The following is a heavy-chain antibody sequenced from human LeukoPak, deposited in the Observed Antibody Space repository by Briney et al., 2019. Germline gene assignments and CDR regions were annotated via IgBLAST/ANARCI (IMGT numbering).Heavy chain of an antibody. V-gene: IGHV3-7*01. D-gene: IGHD3-16*01. CDR2: INEDETGK. J-gene: IGHJ5*02. Sequence: GGSLRLSCAASGFTFTSHAMSWVRQAPGKGLEWVANINEDETGKYYVDSVKGRFTISRDNAKNSLFLQMNSVRVEDTAVYYCATDAFSYPNTWGQGTQVTVSS. CDR1: GFTFTSHA. CDR3: ATDAFSYPNT.